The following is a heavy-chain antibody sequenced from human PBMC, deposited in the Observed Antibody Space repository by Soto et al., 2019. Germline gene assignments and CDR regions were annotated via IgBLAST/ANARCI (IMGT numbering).Heavy chain of an antibody. Sequence: GGSLRLSCAASGFTFSSYAMSWVRQAPGKGLEWVSAISGSGGSTYYADSVKGRFTISRDNSKNTLYLQMNSLRAEDTAVYYCASRAGFCTNGVCRPGHNWFGPWGQGTLVTVSS. CDR2: ISGSGGST. D-gene: IGHD2-8*01. CDR3: ASRAGFCTNGVCRPGHNWFGP. J-gene: IGHJ5*02. CDR1: GFTFSSYA. V-gene: IGHV3-23*01.